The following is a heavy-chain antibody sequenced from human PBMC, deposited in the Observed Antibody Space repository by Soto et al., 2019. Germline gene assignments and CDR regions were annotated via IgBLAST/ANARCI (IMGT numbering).Heavy chain of an antibody. Sequence: EVQLLESGGDLVQPGGSLTLSCAASGFAFNAYAMNWVRQAPGKGLAWVSAISGGGGAIYYADAVKGRFTISRDNSKNTLYLHMSSLGAEDTAKYYCARSVSSIEPADYWGQGTLVTVSS. CDR3: ARSVSSIEPADY. J-gene: IGHJ4*02. D-gene: IGHD3-3*01. V-gene: IGHV3-23*01. CDR1: GFAFNAYA. CDR2: ISGGGGAI.